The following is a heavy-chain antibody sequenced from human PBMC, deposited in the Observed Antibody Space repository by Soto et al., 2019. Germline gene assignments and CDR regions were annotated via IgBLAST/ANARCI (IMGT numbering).Heavy chain of an antibody. CDR2: IYYSGST. D-gene: IGHD6-13*01. CDR3: ARHQSHSSSYVDP. J-gene: IGHJ5*02. Sequence: SETLSLTCTVSGGSISSYYWSWIRQPPGKGLEWIGYIYYSGSTNYNPSLKSRVTIPVDTSKNQFSLKLSSVTAADTAVYYCARHQSHSSSYVDPWGQGTPVTVSS. V-gene: IGHV4-59*08. CDR1: GGSISSYY.